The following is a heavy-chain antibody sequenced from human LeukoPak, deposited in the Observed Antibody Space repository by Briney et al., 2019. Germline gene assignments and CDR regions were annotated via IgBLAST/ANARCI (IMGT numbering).Heavy chain of an antibody. CDR2: IYPGDSDT. CDR3: ARVHSSGWKNYYYGMDV. J-gene: IGHJ6*02. Sequence: GESLKISCKGSGYSFTSYWIGWVRQMPGKGLEWMGIIYPGDSDTRYSPSFQGQVTISADKSISTAYLQWSSLKASDTAMYYCARVHSSGWKNYYYGMDVWGQGTTVTVSS. CDR1: GYSFTSYW. V-gene: IGHV5-51*01. D-gene: IGHD6-19*01.